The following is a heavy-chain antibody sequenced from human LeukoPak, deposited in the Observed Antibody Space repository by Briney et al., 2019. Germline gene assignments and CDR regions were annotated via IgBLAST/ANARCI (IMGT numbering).Heavy chain of an antibody. CDR3: ARGYGSGSYYNDPWYYYYMDV. J-gene: IGHJ6*03. V-gene: IGHV1-18*01. CDR2: ISAYNGNT. Sequence: GASVKVSCKASGGTFSSYAISWVRQAPGQGLEWMGWISAYNGNTNYAQKLQGRVTMTTDTSTSTAYMELRSLRSDDTAVYYCARGYGSGSYYNDPWYYYYMDVWGKGTTVTISS. CDR1: GGTFSSYA. D-gene: IGHD3-10*01.